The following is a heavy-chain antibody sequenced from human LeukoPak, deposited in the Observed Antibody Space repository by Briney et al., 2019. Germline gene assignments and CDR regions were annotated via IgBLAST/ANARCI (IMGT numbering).Heavy chain of an antibody. J-gene: IGHJ4*02. CDR1: GYTFTVYY. CDR3: ASSRFLEWLIDY. CDR2: INPNSGGT. Sequence: ASVKVSCTASGYTFTVYYMHWVRQAPGQGLEWMGWINPNSGGTNYAQKFQGRVTMTRDTSISTAYMELSRLRSDDTAVYYCASSRFLEWLIDYWGQGTLVTVSS. V-gene: IGHV1-2*02. D-gene: IGHD3-3*01.